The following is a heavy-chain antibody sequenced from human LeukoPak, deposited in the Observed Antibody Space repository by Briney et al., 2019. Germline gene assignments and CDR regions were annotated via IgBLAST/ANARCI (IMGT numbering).Heavy chain of an antibody. V-gene: IGHV3-48*03. J-gene: IGHJ6*04. Sequence: PGGSLRLSCAAFGFTVSSYEMSWVRQAPGKGLEWVSHISISGTTIYCADSVKGRFTISSDNAKNSLFLQMNSLRAEDTAVYYCARGSGSTWYPSYGLDVWGKGTTVTVSS. D-gene: IGHD6-13*01. CDR3: ARGSGSTWYPSYGLDV. CDR1: GFTVSSYE. CDR2: ISISGTTI.